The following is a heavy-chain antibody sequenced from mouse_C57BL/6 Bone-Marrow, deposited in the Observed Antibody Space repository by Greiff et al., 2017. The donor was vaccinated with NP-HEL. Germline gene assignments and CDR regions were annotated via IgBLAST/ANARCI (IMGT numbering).Heavy chain of an antibody. Sequence: EVHLVESEGGLVQPGSSMKLSCTASGFTFSDYYMAWVRQVPDKGLEWVANINYDGSSTSYLDSLKGRFIISRDNAKNILYLQMSSLKSEDTATYYCAREGGLRRRTYAMDYWGQGTSVTVSS. J-gene: IGHJ4*01. D-gene: IGHD2-4*01. V-gene: IGHV5-16*01. CDR3: AREGGLRRRTYAMDY. CDR1: GFTFSDYY. CDR2: INYDGSST.